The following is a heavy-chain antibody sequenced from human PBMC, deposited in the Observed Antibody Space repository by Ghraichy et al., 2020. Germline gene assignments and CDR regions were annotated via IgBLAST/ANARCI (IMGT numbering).Heavy chain of an antibody. V-gene: IGHV3-9*01. CDR3: VKDRGSGELHKFALDV. Sequence: GGSLRLSCTASGFTLSDHAMHWVRQAPGKGLEWVSSITWNSFYTGYGDSVKGRFTIFRDNAENSLHLQMDSLRPEDTALYFCVKDRGSGELHKFALDVWGQGTTVTVSS. CDR2: ITWNSFYT. CDR1: GFTLSDHA. J-gene: IGHJ6*02. D-gene: IGHD3-10*01.